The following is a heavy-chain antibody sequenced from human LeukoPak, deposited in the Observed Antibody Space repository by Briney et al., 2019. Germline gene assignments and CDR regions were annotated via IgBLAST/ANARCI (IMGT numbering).Heavy chain of an antibody. V-gene: IGHV3-73*01. Sequence: GGSLRLSCTASGFTFSGSAMHWVRQASGKGLEWVGRIRSKANSYATVYAASVKGRFTISRDDSKNTAYLQMNSLKTDDTAVYYCTSGLSVRRSNNTPVDYWGQGTLVTVSS. CDR3: TSGLSVRRSNNTPVDY. D-gene: IGHD1-1*01. J-gene: IGHJ4*02. CDR2: IRSKANSYAT. CDR1: GFTFSGSA.